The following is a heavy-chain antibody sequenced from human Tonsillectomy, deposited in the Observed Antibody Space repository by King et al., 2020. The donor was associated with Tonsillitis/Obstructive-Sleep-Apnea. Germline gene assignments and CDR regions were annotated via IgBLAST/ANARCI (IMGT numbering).Heavy chain of an antibody. V-gene: IGHV4-39*01. CDR3: ASGVLRGYSYGYGY. D-gene: IGHD5-18*01. CDR1: GGSISSSSYY. CDR2: IYYIGST. Sequence: QLQESGPGLVKPSETLSLTCTVSGGSISSSSYYWGWIRHPPGKGLEWIGSIYYIGSTYSNPSLKSRVTISVDTSKNQFSLKLSSVTAADTAVYYCASGVLRGYSYGYGYWGQGTLVTVSS. J-gene: IGHJ4*02.